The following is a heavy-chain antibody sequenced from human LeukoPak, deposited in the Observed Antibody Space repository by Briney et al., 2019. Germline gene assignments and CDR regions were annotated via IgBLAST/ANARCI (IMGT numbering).Heavy chain of an antibody. CDR3: ARQFNCSSTSCYDY. Sequence: SETLSLTCTVSGGSISSSSYYWGWIRQPPGKGLEWIGSMYYSGSTYYNPSLKSRVTISIDTSKNQFSLKLSSVTAADTAVYYCARQFNCSSTSCYDYWGQGTLVTVSS. V-gene: IGHV4-39*01. CDR1: GGSISSSSYY. D-gene: IGHD2-2*01. J-gene: IGHJ4*02. CDR2: MYYSGST.